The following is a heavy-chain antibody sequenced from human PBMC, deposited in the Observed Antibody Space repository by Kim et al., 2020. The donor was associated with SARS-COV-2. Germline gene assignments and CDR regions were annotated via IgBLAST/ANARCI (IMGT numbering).Heavy chain of an antibody. CDR3: ARAKYSGYDLKSYYYYGMDV. Sequence: ASVKVSCKASGYIFTSFGLGWVRQAPGKGLEWVGWISHKNGKTNYGQQFLGRATMTTDTSTATAYLELGSLRSDDTATYYCARAKYSGYDLKSYYYYGMDVWGQGTRVTVSS. D-gene: IGHD5-12*01. CDR2: ISHKNGKT. CDR1: GYIFTSFG. J-gene: IGHJ6*02. V-gene: IGHV1-18*01.